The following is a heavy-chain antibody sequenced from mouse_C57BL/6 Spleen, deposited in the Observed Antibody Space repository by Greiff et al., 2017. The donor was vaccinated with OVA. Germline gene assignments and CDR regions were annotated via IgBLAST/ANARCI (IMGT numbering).Heavy chain of an antibody. CDR1: GYTFTSYW. Sequence: QVQLQQSGAELVRPGSSVKLSCKASGYTFTSYWMHWVKQRPIQGLEWIGNIDPSDSETHYNQKFKDKATLTVDKSSSTAYMQLSSLTSEDSAVYYCARSDYGSSYGGYFDYWGQGTTLTVSS. CDR2: IDPSDSET. V-gene: IGHV1-52*01. D-gene: IGHD1-1*01. CDR3: ARSDYGSSYGGYFDY. J-gene: IGHJ2*01.